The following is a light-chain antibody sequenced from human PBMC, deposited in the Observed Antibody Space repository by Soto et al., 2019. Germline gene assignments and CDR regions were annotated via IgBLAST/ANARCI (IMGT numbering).Light chain of an antibody. V-gene: IGKV3D-20*01. CDR1: QSVTSSY. J-gene: IGKJ2*01. Sequence: EIVLTQSPATLSLSPGERATLSCGASQSVTSSYLAWYQQKPGLAPRLLIYDASYRATGIPDRSSGSGSGTDFTLTISRLEPEDFAVDYCQQYGSSPQTFGQGTKLEI. CDR2: DAS. CDR3: QQYGSSPQT.